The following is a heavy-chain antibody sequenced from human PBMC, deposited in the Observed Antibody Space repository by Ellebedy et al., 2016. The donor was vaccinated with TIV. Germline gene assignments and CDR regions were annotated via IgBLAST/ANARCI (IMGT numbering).Heavy chain of an antibody. D-gene: IGHD5-12*01. J-gene: IGHJ4*02. V-gene: IGHV4-39*06. CDR2: IYYSGST. Sequence: SETLSLXXAVSGDSISTINYYWGWNRQPPGKGLEWIGSIYYSGSTYYNPSLRSRVAISVDTSKNRFPLKLRSVTAADTAVYYCATGQGRRKATDYWGQGTLVTVSS. CDR1: GDSISTINYY. CDR3: ATGQGRRKATDY.